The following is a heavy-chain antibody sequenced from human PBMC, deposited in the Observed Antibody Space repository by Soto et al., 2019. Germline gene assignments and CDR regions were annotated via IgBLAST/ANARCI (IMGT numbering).Heavy chain of an antibody. Sequence: SETLSLTCAVYGGSFSGYYWSWIRQPPGKGLEWIGEINHSGSTNYNPSLKSRVTISVDTSKNQFSLKLSSVTAADTAVYYCARAIRYCSSTSCYEGWPNWFDPWGQGTLVTVSS. J-gene: IGHJ5*02. CDR2: INHSGST. CDR1: GGSFSGYY. CDR3: ARAIRYCSSTSCYEGWPNWFDP. V-gene: IGHV4-34*01. D-gene: IGHD2-2*01.